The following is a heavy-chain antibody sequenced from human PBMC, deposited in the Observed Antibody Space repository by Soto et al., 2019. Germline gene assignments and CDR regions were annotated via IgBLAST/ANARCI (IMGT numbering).Heavy chain of an antibody. CDR2: IIDSGGST. CDR3: AKERSYYYYYGGGV. CDR1: GFTFSSCA. V-gene: IGHV3-23*01. J-gene: IGHJ6*02. Sequence: PGGPLRLSCAASGFTFSSCAMGWVRQAPGKGLEWVSDIIDSGGSTYYADSVKGRFTISRDNSKSTLYPQMNSLRAEDTALYYCAKERSYYYYYGGGVWGQGTTVTVSS.